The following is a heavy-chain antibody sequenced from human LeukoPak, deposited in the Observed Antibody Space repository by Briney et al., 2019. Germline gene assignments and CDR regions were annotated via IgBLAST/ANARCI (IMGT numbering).Heavy chain of an antibody. J-gene: IGHJ6*02. CDR2: TDSDGSPT. CDR3: TRDGAMGVRYYYGMDV. D-gene: IGHD5-18*01. CDR1: CFTFSSYS. V-gene: IGHV3-74*01. Sequence: PGGSLRLSCAASCFTFSSYSMDWVRQAPGKGLEWVSRTDSDGSPTTYAASVEGRFTISRDNAKNSLYLQMSSLRAEDTAVYYCTRDGAMGVRYYYGMDVWGQGITVTVTS.